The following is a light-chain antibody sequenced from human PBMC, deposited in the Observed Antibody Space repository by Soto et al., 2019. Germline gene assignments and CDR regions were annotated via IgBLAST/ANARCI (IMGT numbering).Light chain of an antibody. CDR1: HSVGSN. CDR3: QQRSDRLS. J-gene: IGKJ4*01. V-gene: IGKV3-11*01. Sequence: VVLTQSPATLSLSLGESATLSCRASHSVGSNLAWYQQKRGQAPRLLIYDATERATGIPARFTGSRSGTYFTLSMSSLEPDDFAVYYCQQRSDRLSFGGGTVVEI. CDR2: DAT.